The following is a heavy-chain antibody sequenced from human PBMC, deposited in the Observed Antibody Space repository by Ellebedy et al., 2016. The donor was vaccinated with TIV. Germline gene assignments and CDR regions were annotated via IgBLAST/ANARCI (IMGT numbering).Heavy chain of an antibody. Sequence: GGSLRLSCVASGFSFSNFAMTWVRQAPGKGLEWVSSISASGISTDYADSVRGRVTISRDNSRNTLYLQMDSPRADDTAVYYCAKLDSSGYYYGRFDYWGQGTLVTVSS. CDR3: AKLDSSGYYYGRFDY. J-gene: IGHJ4*02. CDR2: ISASGIST. CDR1: GFSFSNFA. V-gene: IGHV3-23*01. D-gene: IGHD3-22*01.